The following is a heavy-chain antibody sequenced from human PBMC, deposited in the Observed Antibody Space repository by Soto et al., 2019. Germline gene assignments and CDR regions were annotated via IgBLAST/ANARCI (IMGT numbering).Heavy chain of an antibody. CDR3: ARDRHYDSSGFYYYYYYGMDV. Sequence: SETLSLTCTVSGGSISSGGYYWSWIRQHPGKGLEWIGYIYYSGSTYYNPYLKSRVTISVDTSKNQYSLKLSTVTAADTAVYYCARDRHYDSSGFYYYYYYGMDVWGQGTTVTVSS. V-gene: IGHV4-31*02. CDR1: GGSISSGGYY. CDR2: IYYSGST. J-gene: IGHJ6*02. D-gene: IGHD3-22*01.